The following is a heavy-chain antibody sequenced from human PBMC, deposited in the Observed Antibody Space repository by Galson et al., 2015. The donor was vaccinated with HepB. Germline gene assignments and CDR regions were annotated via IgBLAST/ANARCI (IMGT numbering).Heavy chain of an antibody. CDR2: IRSKAYGGTT. Sequence: SLRLSCAASGFTFGDYAMSWVRQAPGKGLEWVGFIRSKAYGGTTEYAASVKGRFTISRDDSKSIAYLQMNSLKTEDTAVYYCTRDLMVRGLHYYSYYYGMDVWGQGTTVTVSS. D-gene: IGHD3-10*01. J-gene: IGHJ6*02. CDR3: TRDLMVRGLHYYSYYYGMDV. CDR1: GFTFGDYA. V-gene: IGHV3-49*04.